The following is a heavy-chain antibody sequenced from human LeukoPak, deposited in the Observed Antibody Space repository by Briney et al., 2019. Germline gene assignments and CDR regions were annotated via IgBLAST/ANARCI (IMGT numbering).Heavy chain of an antibody. Sequence: GGSLRLSCAVSGFTFSNYYMSWVRQAPGKGLEWVANIKRDGSDEYYVDSVKGRFIISRDNAKNSLFLQMDSLRAEDTAVYYCARIEGTSRSLTYYFYYMDVWGKGTTASVSS. J-gene: IGHJ6*03. CDR2: IKRDGSDE. CDR1: GFTFSNYY. V-gene: IGHV3-7*01. CDR3: ARIEGTSRSLTYYFYYMDV. D-gene: IGHD5-12*01.